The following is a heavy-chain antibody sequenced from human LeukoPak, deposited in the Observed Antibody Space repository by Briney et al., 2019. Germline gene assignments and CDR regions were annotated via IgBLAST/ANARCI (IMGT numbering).Heavy chain of an antibody. Sequence: GGSLTLSCAASGFTFSNYAMSWFRQAPGRGLEWVSAISGSGGSTYYADSVKGRLTISRDNSKNTLYLQMNSLRAEDTAVYYCAKNYDSSGSYHDYWGQGTLVTVSS. D-gene: IGHD3-22*01. V-gene: IGHV3-23*01. CDR3: AKNYDSSGSYHDY. CDR1: GFTFSNYA. CDR2: ISGSGGST. J-gene: IGHJ4*02.